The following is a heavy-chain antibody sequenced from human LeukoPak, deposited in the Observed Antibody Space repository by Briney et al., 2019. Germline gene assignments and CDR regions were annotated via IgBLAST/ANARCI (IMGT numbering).Heavy chain of an antibody. CDR2: ISGSGAGT. J-gene: IGHJ3*02. CDR3: AKGGSSGLRGAFDI. CDR1: GFTFSSYA. V-gene: IGHV3-23*01. D-gene: IGHD3-22*01. Sequence: GSLRLSCAASGFTFSSYAVSWVRQAPGNGLEWVSAISGSGAGTYYADSVKGRFTISRDNSKNTLYLQMNSLRAEDTAVYHCAKGGSSGLRGAFDIWGQGTMVTVSS.